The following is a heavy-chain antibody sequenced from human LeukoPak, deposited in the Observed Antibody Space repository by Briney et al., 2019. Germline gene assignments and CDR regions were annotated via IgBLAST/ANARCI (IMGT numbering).Heavy chain of an antibody. Sequence: PSETLSLTCAVYGGSFSGYYWSWIRQPPGKGLEWIGEVNHSGSTNYNPSLKSRFSISVDTSKNQFSLRLNSVTAADTAVYYCARGRRDDFWSGYSLYYFDYWGQGTLVTVSS. J-gene: IGHJ4*02. V-gene: IGHV4-34*01. CDR1: GGSFSGYY. CDR2: VNHSGST. D-gene: IGHD3-3*01. CDR3: ARGRRDDFWSGYSLYYFDY.